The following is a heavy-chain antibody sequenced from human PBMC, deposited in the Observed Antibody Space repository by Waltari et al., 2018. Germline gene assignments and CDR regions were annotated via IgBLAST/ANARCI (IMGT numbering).Heavy chain of an antibody. CDR1: GSPFRPHW. CDR3: ARDLVLGSGSNDY. CDR2: ITTDGSGA. D-gene: IGHD3-10*01. Sequence: EVQLVESGGGLVQPGGSLSLSCAASGSPFRPHWMHWGRQAPGTGLVWVSRITTDGSGANYADSVKGRFTISRDNAKNTLYLQMNSLRVEDTAVYFCARDLVLGSGSNDYWGLGTLVTVSS. J-gene: IGHJ4*02. V-gene: IGHV3-74*01.